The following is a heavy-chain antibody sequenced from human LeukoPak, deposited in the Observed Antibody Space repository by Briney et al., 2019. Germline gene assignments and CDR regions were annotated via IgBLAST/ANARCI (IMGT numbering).Heavy chain of an antibody. J-gene: IGHJ6*02. D-gene: IGHD1-7*01. CDR3: ARGWGTGTTYYYYGMDV. V-gene: IGHV3-66*01. CDR2: IYSGGST. Sequence: GGSLRLSCAASGFTASSNYMSWVRQAPGKGLEWVSVIYSGGSTYYADSVKGRFTISRDNSKNTLYLQMNSLRAEDTAVYYCARGWGTGTTYYYYGMDVWGQGTTDTVSS. CDR1: GFTASSNY.